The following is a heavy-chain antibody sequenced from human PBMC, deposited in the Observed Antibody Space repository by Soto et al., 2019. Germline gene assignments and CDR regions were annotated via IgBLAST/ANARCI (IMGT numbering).Heavy chain of an antibody. V-gene: IGHV1-2*04. Sequence: EWMGWINPNSGGTNYAQKFQGWVTMTRDTSINTAYMELSSLRSDDTAVYYCARDAPGYCSGGICYSVGRSYMDVWGKGTTVTVSS. J-gene: IGHJ6*03. CDR2: INPNSGGT. D-gene: IGHD2-15*01. CDR3: ARDAPGYCSGGICYSVGRSYMDV.